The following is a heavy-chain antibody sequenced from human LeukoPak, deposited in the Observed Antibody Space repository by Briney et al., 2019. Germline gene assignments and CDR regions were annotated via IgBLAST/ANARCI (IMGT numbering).Heavy chain of an antibody. D-gene: IGHD6-13*01. Sequence: ASVKVSCKALGYTFFDYYLHWVRQAPGQGLEWMGWIDPGSGGTSYAQKFQGRVTMTRDTSISTAYMELSRLRSDDTAVYYCASGDEGVAAAGTGWGQGTLVTVSS. J-gene: IGHJ4*02. CDR2: IDPGSGGT. CDR3: ASGDEGVAAAGTG. V-gene: IGHV1-2*02. CDR1: GYTFFDYY.